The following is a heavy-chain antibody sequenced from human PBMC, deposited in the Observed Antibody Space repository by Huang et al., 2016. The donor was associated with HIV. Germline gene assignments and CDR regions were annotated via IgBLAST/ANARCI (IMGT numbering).Heavy chain of an antibody. J-gene: IGHJ4*02. CDR2: INHRGNT. CDR1: GGSFSGYY. V-gene: IGHV4-34*02. Sequence: QVQLEQWGAGLLKASETLSLTCAVYGGSFSGYYWNWLRLAPGKGLEGVCEINHRGNTNYNPSLKSRVNMSVDTSKSQFSLYLTSLSAADTGTYFCARRYNSRRDYWGRGTLVTVHS. D-gene: IGHD3-22*01. CDR3: ARRYNSRRDY.